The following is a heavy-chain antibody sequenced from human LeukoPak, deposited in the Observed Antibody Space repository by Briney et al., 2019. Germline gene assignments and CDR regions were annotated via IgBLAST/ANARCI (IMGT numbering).Heavy chain of an antibody. CDR2: IYSVSDT. CDR3: ARWGYDSSGSYWDN. D-gene: IGHD3-22*01. CDR1: GFTFSHFG. J-gene: IGHJ4*02. V-gene: IGHV3-NL1*01. Sequence: PGGSLRLSCETSGFTFSHFGMHWVRQAPGKGLQWVSVIYSVSDTFYADSVKGRFTISRDNSKNTVSLQMNSLRADDTAVYYCARWGYDSSGSYWDNWGQGTLVTVSS.